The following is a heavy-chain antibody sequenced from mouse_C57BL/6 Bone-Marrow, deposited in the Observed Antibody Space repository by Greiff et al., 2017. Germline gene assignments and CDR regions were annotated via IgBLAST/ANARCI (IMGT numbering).Heavy chain of an antibody. CDR3: AREVSSGYYAMDY. Sequence: QVQLQQPGAELVMPGASVKLSCKASGYTFTSYWMHWVKQRPGQGLEWIGEIEPSDSYTNYKQKFKGKSTLTVDKSSSTAYMQLSSLTSEDSAVYYWAREVSSGYYAMDYWGQGTSVTVSS. J-gene: IGHJ4*01. D-gene: IGHD3-2*02. V-gene: IGHV1-69*01. CDR1: GYTFTSYW. CDR2: IEPSDSYT.